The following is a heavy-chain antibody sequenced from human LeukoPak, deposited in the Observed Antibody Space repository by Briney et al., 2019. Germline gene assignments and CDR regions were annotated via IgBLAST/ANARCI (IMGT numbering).Heavy chain of an antibody. V-gene: IGHV3-48*04. CDR1: GFTFSSYS. D-gene: IGHD6-19*01. Sequence: GGSLRLSCAASGFTFSSYSMNWVRQAPGKGLEWVSYISSSGSTIYYADSVKGRFTISRDNAKNSLYLQMNSLRAEDTAVYYCARGISRYSSGWYQGGAYYYYGTDVWGQGTTVTVSS. CDR2: ISSSGSTI. J-gene: IGHJ6*02. CDR3: ARGISRYSSGWYQGGAYYYYGTDV.